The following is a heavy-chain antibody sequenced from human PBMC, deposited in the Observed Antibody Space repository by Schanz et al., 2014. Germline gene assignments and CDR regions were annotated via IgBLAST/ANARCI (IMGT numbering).Heavy chain of an antibody. D-gene: IGHD3-10*01. CDR2: MSYDGSIK. J-gene: IGHJ4*02. V-gene: IGHV3-33*08. CDR1: GFTFSSYA. CDR3: ARVPYGSGSYWDY. Sequence: VQLVESGGYLVQPGGSLRLSCAASGFTFSSYAMSWVRQAPGKGLEWVAAMSYDGSIKYYGDSVKGRFTISRENAKNSLYLQMNSLRAGDTAVYYCARVPYGSGSYWDYWGQGTLVTVSS.